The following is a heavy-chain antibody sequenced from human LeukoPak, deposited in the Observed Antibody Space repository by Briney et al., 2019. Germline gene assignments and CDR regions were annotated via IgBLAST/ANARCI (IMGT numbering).Heavy chain of an antibody. CDR1: GGSISSYY. Sequence: SETLSLTCTVSGGSISSYYWSWIRQPPGKGLEWIGYIYYSGSTNYNPSLKSRVTISVDTSKDQFSLRLSSVTAADTAIYYCARAVSGRFDYWGQGTLVTVSS. J-gene: IGHJ4*02. CDR3: ARAVSGRFDY. V-gene: IGHV4-59*08. CDR2: IYYSGST. D-gene: IGHD6-19*01.